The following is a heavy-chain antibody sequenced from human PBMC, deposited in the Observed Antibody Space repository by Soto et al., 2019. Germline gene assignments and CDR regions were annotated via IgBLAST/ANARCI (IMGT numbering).Heavy chain of an antibody. J-gene: IGHJ4*02. CDR2: MNPNGGNT. V-gene: IGHV1-8*01. Sequence: QVQLVQSGAEVKKPGASVKVSCKASGYTFTSYDINWVRQATGQGLEWMGWMNPNGGNTGYAQKFQGRVTMTRSTSISTAYMELSSLRSEDTAVYYCARGGYYYDSSAYYRPFDYWGQGTLVTVSS. CDR1: GYTFTSYD. CDR3: ARGGYYYDSSAYYRPFDY. D-gene: IGHD3-22*01.